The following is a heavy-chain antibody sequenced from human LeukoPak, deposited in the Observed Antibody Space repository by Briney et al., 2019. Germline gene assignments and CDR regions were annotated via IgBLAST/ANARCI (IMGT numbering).Heavy chain of an antibody. Sequence: SETLSLTCTVSGGSISSGGYYWRWIRQHPGKGLEWIGYIYYSGSTYYNPSLKSRVTISVDTSKNQFSLKLSSVTAADTAVYYCARGRSGYSSSWDYWGQGTLVTVSS. J-gene: IGHJ4*02. D-gene: IGHD6-13*01. CDR1: GGSISSGGYY. CDR3: ARGRSGYSSSWDY. CDR2: IYYSGST. V-gene: IGHV4-31*03.